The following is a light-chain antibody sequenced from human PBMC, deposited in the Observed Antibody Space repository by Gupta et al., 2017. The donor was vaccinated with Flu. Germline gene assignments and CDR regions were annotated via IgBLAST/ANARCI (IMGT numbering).Light chain of an antibody. CDR3: QVWDSSTEV. V-gene: IGLV3-9*01. Sequence: TCGGNNIENRKVHWYQQKPGQAPVLVIYRDISRPAGIPERFSGSNSGNTATLTISGAQAGDDAYYYCQVWDSSTEVFGGGTKLTVL. CDR1: NIENRK. CDR2: RDI. J-gene: IGLJ2*01.